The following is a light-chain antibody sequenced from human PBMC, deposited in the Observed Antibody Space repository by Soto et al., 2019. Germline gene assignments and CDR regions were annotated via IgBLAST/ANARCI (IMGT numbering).Light chain of an antibody. CDR1: QSVLYNSNNKNY. CDR2: WAS. V-gene: IGKV4-1*01. Sequence: DIVMTQSPDSLAVSLGERATINCKSSQSVLYNSNNKNYLAWYQQKPGQAPSLLFSWASTRESGVPDRFSASGSGTDFTLTISSLQAEDVAVYHCQQYYSSPYTFGQGTKLEIK. J-gene: IGKJ2*01. CDR3: QQYYSSPYT.